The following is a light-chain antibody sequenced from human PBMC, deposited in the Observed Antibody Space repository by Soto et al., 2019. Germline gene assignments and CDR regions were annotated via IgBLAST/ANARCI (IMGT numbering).Light chain of an antibody. CDR1: QGIRNV. J-gene: IGKJ2*01. V-gene: IGKV1-6*01. Sequence: AIQMTQYPSSLSAFVGDIVTITWRASQGIRNVLGWYQQKPGKAPKLLIYAASCLQSGVPSRFSGSGSGTDFTLTIRSLQPEDFASYSCLQDYNYPLTFGQGTKLEIK. CDR2: AAS. CDR3: LQDYNYPLT.